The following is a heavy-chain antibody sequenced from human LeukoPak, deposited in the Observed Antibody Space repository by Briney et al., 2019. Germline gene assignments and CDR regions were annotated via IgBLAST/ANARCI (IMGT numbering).Heavy chain of an antibody. J-gene: IGHJ4*02. V-gene: IGHV3-33*01. D-gene: IGHD6-19*01. Sequence: PGGSLRLSCAASGFNFSSYGMHWVRQAPGKGVEWVTSIWFDGSNIHYADSVKGRVIISRDNSKSALYLQMNSLRAEDTAIYYCARDSLPMAVTGPFDHWGQGALVTVSS. CDR2: IWFDGSNI. CDR1: GFNFSSYG. CDR3: ARDSLPMAVTGPFDH.